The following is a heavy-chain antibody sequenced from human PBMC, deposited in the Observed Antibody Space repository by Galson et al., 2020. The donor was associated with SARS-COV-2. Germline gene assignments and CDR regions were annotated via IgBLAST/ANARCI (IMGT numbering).Heavy chain of an antibody. Sequence: SETLSLTCTVSGGSISSHYWSWIRQSPGKGLEWIGCIYNSGNTDYNPSLKSRVTISIDTSKNQFSLKVSSVTAADTTVYYCSREAVAGPFDYWGQGTLVTVSS. CDR1: GGSISSHY. CDR3: SREAVAGPFDY. J-gene: IGHJ4*02. CDR2: IYNSGNT. V-gene: IGHV4-59*11. D-gene: IGHD6-19*01.